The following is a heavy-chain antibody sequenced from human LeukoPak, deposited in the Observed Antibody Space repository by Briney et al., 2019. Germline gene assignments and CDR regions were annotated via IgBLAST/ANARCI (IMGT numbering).Heavy chain of an antibody. D-gene: IGHD1-26*01. CDR3: AKDEQLVGSTGSHFDY. V-gene: IGHV3-23*01. Sequence: GGSLRLSCAASGFTFSSYWMSWVRQAPGKGLEWVSAISGSGGSRYYADSMKGRFTISRDNSKSTLYLQMNSLRAEDTAIYYCAKDEQLVGSTGSHFDYWGQGTLVTVSS. J-gene: IGHJ4*02. CDR1: GFTFSSYW. CDR2: ISGSGGSR.